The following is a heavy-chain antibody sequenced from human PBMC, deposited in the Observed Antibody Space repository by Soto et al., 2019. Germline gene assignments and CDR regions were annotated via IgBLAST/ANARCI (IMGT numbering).Heavy chain of an antibody. D-gene: IGHD3-10*01. CDR2: VANSGST. CDR1: LGSVSDHY. CDR3: DRLRSRDWYFDL. V-gene: IGHV4-4*08. J-gene: IGHJ2*01. Sequence: QVQLRESGPGLVKPSETLSLSCTGSLGSVSDHYWYWIRQSPGKGLELIGYVANSGSTNLNPSLESRVNIFADTSTHKPSLRLDSVTASDTAVCFCDRLRSRDWYFDLWGRGSLVTVSS.